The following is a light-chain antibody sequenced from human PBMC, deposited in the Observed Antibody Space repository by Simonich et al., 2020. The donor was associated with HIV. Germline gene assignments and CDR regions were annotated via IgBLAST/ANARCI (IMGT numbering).Light chain of an antibody. J-gene: IGLJ3*02. CDR2: EDS. CDR1: ALPKKY. V-gene: IGLV3-10*01. Sequence: SYELTQPPSVSVSPGQTARITCPGDALPKKYASWYQQKSGQAPGRVIYEDSKRPSGIPERFSGSSSGTMATLTISGAQVEDEADYYCYSTDSSGNHRVFGGGTKLTVL. CDR3: YSTDSSGNHRV.